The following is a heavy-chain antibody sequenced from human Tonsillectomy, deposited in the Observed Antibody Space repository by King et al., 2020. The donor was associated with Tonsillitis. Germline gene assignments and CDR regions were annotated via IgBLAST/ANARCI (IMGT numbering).Heavy chain of an antibody. J-gene: IGHJ4*02. D-gene: IGHD3-9*01. CDR1: GFTFSNYG. V-gene: IGHV3-30*18. Sequence: VQLVESGGGVVQPGRSLRLSCAASGFTFSNYGMHWVRQAPGKGLEWVAVISYDGTNKHYADSVKGRFTISRDDAKNTLYLQMNSLRAEDTAVYYCAKDLSGSHWGQGTLVTVSS. CDR2: ISYDGTNK. CDR3: AKDLSGSH.